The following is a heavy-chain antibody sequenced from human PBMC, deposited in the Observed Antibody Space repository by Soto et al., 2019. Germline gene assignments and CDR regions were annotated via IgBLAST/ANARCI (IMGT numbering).Heavy chain of an antibody. Sequence: QVQLVESGGGVVQPGRSLRLSCAASGFTFSNYGMHWVRQAPDKGLEWVALIWYDGSNKYYADSVKGRFTISRDNSKNTLYLQMNSLRAEDTAVYYCASEYCSGGTCYYYGTDVWGQGTTVTVSS. CDR3: ASEYCSGGTCYYYGTDV. D-gene: IGHD2-15*01. J-gene: IGHJ6*02. CDR1: GFTFSNYG. CDR2: IWYDGSNK. V-gene: IGHV3-33*01.